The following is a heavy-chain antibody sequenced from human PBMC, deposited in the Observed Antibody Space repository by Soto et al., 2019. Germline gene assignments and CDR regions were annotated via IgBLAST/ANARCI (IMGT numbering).Heavy chain of an antibody. CDR1: GFTFSSYS. J-gene: IGHJ4*02. D-gene: IGHD4-17*01. V-gene: IGHV3-21*01. CDR3: ARDYGDQYYFDY. Sequence: EVQLVESGGGLVKPGGSLRLSCAASGFTFSSYSMNWVRQAPGKGLEWVSSISSSSSYIYYADSVKGRFTISRDNAKKSLYLQMNSLRAEDTAVYYCARDYGDQYYFDYCGQGNRVTFAS. CDR2: ISSSSSYI.